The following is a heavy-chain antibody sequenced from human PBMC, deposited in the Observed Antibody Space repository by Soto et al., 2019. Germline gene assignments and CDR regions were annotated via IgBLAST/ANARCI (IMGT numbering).Heavy chain of an antibody. CDR1: GGTFSSYT. CDR3: ARSVAAGYSSGWDDY. J-gene: IGHJ4*02. Sequence: QVQLVQSGAEVKKPGSSVKVSCKASGGTFSSYTISWVRQAPGQGLEWMGRIIPILGIANYAQKVHGRVTITADKSTSTAYMELSSLSSGDTAVYYCARSVAAGYSSGWDDYWGEGTLVTVSS. CDR2: IIPILGIA. D-gene: IGHD6-19*01. V-gene: IGHV1-69*02.